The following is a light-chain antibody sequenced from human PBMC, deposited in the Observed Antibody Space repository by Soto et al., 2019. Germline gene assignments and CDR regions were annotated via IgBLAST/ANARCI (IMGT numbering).Light chain of an antibody. J-gene: IGKJ2*01. CDR3: QQYYSTPQT. CDR2: WAS. Sequence: DIVMTQSPDSLAVSLGERATINCKSSQSVLYSSKNKNNLAWYQQKPGQPPKLLIYWASTRESGVPDRFSGSGSGTDFTLTISSLQAEDVAVYYCQQYYSTPQTFGQGTKLEIK. V-gene: IGKV4-1*01. CDR1: QSVLYSSKNKNN.